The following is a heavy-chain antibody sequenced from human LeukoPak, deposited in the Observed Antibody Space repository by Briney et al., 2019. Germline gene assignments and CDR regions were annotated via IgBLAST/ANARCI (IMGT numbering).Heavy chain of an antibody. J-gene: IGHJ4*02. D-gene: IGHD5/OR15-5a*01. V-gene: IGHV1-24*01. Sequence: ASVKVSFTVSGYTLNDLSMHWVRQAPGKGLEWMGGFDLEDGETIYTQKFQGRVTMTEDTSTDTAYMELRSLRSEDTAVYYCAAGGVYDLCDYWGQGTLVTVSS. CDR1: GYTLNDLS. CDR3: AAGGVYDLCDY. CDR2: FDLEDGET.